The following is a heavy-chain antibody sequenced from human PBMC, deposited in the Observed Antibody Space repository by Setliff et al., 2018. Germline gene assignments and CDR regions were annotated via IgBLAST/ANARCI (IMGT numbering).Heavy chain of an antibody. D-gene: IGHD7-27*01. V-gene: IGHV4-38-2*01. Sequence: SETLSLTCDVSGYSISSDYYWGWIRQPPGRGLEWIGTIFYRGTTYYNLSLKSPVTISVDTSKKQFSLKLSSVTAADTAVYYCAKFGPLDLTGDWAFDNWGQGTLVTVSS. CDR3: AKFGPLDLTGDWAFDN. CDR1: GYSISSDYY. J-gene: IGHJ4*02. CDR2: IFYRGTT.